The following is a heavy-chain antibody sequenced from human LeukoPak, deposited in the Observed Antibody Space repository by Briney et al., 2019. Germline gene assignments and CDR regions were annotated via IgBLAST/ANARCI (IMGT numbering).Heavy chain of an antibody. Sequence: GGSLRLSCAASGFTFSSYEMNWVRQAPGKGLEWVSYISSSGSTICYADSVKGRFTISRDNAKNSLYLQMNSLRAEDTAVYYCARDSGYSSSWYGYYYGMDVWGQGTTVTVSS. D-gene: IGHD6-13*01. CDR3: ARDSGYSSSWYGYYYGMDV. CDR1: GFTFSSYE. J-gene: IGHJ6*02. V-gene: IGHV3-48*03. CDR2: ISSSGSTI.